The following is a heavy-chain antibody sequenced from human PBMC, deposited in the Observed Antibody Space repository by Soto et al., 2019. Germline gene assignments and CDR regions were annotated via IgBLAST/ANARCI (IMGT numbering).Heavy chain of an antibody. V-gene: IGHV3-30*18. CDR2: ISYDGSNK. J-gene: IGHJ6*02. Sequence: QVQLVESGGGVVQPGRSLRLSCAASGFTFSSYGMHWVRQAPGKGLEWVAVISYDGSNKYYADSVKGRFTISRDNSKNTLYLQMNSLRAEDTAVYYCAKALEVVPAAAYYYYGMDVWGQGTTVTVSS. CDR1: GFTFSSYG. D-gene: IGHD2-2*01. CDR3: AKALEVVPAAAYYYYGMDV.